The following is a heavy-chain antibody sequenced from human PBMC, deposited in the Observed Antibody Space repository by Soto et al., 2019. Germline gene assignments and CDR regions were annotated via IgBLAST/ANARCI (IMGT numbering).Heavy chain of an antibody. CDR1: GFTFSSYS. D-gene: IGHD6-13*01. CDR3: ARDLAHSELAAGEHDY. Sequence: GGSLRLSCAASGFTFSSYSMNWVRQAPGKGLEWVSYISSSSSTIYYADSVKGRFTISRDNAKNSLYLQMNSLRAEDTAVYYCARDLAHSELAAGEHDYWGQGTLVTVSS. CDR2: ISSSSSTI. V-gene: IGHV3-48*01. J-gene: IGHJ4*02.